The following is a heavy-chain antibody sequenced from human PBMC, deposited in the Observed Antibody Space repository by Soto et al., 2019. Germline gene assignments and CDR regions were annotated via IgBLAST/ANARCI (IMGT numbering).Heavy chain of an antibody. J-gene: IGHJ5*02. CDR1: GYTFTSYG. V-gene: IGHV1-18*01. CDR3: ARDRGSYNPLGFDP. D-gene: IGHD3-16*01. Sequence: ASVKVSCKASGYTFTSYGISWVRQAPGQGLEWMGWISAYNGNTNYAQKLQGRVTMTTDTSTSTAYMELRSLRSDDTAVYYCARDRGSYNPLGFDPWGQGTLVPVSS. CDR2: ISAYNGNT.